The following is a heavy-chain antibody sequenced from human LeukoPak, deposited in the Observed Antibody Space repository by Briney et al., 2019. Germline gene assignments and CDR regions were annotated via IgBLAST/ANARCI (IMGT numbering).Heavy chain of an antibody. CDR3: ARAQRGYSYTFDY. D-gene: IGHD5-18*01. CDR2: IYDSGST. V-gene: IGHV4-39*01. Sequence: KPSETLSLTCTVSGGSIRSSYYYWGWIRQPPGKGLEWIGSIYDSGSTYYNPSLKSRVTISVDTSKNQFSLKLNSVTAADTAVYYCARAQRGYSYTFDYWGQGTLVTVSS. CDR1: GGSIRSSYYY. J-gene: IGHJ4*02.